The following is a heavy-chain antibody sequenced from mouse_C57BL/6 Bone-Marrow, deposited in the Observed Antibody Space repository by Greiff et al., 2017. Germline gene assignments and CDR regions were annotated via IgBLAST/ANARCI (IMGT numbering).Heavy chain of an antibody. CDR1: GYTFTSYG. V-gene: IGHV1-81*01. CDR3: ARRGAYYSNYYAMDY. CDR2: IYPRSGHT. Sequence: QVQLQQSGAELARPGASVKLSCKASGYTFTSYGISWVKQRPGQGLEWIGEIYPRSGHTYYNEKFKGKATLTADKSSSTAYMELRSLTSEDSAVYFCARRGAYYSNYYAMDYWGQGTSVTVSS. J-gene: IGHJ4*01. D-gene: IGHD2-5*01.